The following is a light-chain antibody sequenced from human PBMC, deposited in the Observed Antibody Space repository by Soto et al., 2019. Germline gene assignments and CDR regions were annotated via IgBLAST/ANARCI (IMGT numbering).Light chain of an antibody. CDR3: SSYTSSSTLDWV. Sequence: QSALTQSASVSGSPGQSITISCTGTSSDVGGYNYVSWYQQHPGKAPKLMIYEVSNRPSGVSNRFSGSKSGNTASLTISGLQAEDEADYYCSSYTSSSTLDWVFGGGTQLTVL. V-gene: IGLV2-14*01. J-gene: IGLJ3*02. CDR2: EVS. CDR1: SSDVGGYNY.